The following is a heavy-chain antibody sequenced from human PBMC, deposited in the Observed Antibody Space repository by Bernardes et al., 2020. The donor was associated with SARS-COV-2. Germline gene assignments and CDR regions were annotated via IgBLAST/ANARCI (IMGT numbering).Heavy chain of an antibody. D-gene: IGHD1-20*01. CDR3: ARGIITLADY. CDR2: VSPYNGNT. V-gene: IGHV1-18*01. J-gene: IGHJ4*02. Sequence: ASVKFSCKASGYSFTTFGISWVRQAPGQGLEWMGWVSPYNGNTKYAQRLQGRVTMTTDTSTTTAYMELRSLRSDDTAVYFCARGIITLADYWGQGTLLTVSS. CDR1: GYSFTTFG.